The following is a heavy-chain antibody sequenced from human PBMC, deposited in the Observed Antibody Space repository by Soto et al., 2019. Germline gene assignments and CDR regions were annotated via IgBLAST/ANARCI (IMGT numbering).Heavy chain of an antibody. J-gene: IGHJ4*02. V-gene: IGHV1-18*01. CDR2: ISAYNGNT. Sequence: SSVKVSCKASGYTFTSYVISWVRQAPGQGLEWMGWISAYNGNTNYAQKLQGRVTMTTDTSTSTAYMELRSLRSDDTAVYYCASVAVAGEIDYWGQGTLVTVSS. D-gene: IGHD6-19*01. CDR1: GYTFTSYV. CDR3: ASVAVAGEIDY.